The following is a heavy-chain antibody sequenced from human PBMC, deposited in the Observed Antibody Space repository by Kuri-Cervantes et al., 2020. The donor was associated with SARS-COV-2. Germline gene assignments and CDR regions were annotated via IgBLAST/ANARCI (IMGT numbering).Heavy chain of an antibody. J-gene: IGHJ4*02. V-gene: IGHV3-23*01. Sequence: GGSLRLSCAASGFSLSRYTMNWVRQAPGKALEWVSAISGSGGSTYYADSVKGRFTISRDNSKNTLYLQMDSLRAEDTAVYYCANRGDYYDSSGSDYWGQGTLVTVSS. CDR1: GFSLSRYT. CDR3: ANRGDYYDSSGSDY. CDR2: ISGSGGST. D-gene: IGHD3-22*01.